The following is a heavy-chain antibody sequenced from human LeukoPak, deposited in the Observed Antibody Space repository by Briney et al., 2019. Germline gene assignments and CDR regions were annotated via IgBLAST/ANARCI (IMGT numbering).Heavy chain of an antibody. Sequence: SETLSLTCAVHGGSFSGYYWSWIRQPPGKGLEWIGEINHSGSINYNPSLKSRVTISIDTSKNQFSLKLSSVTAADTAVYYCASPDCSGGSCQSGVFGYWGQGTLVTVSS. J-gene: IGHJ4*02. V-gene: IGHV4-34*01. CDR2: INHSGSI. CDR1: GGSFSGYY. D-gene: IGHD2-15*01. CDR3: ASPDCSGGSCQSGVFGY.